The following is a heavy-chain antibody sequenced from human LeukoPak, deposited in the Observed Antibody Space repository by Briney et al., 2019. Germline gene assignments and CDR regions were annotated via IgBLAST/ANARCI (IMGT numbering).Heavy chain of an antibody. Sequence: PGGSLRLSCAASGFTFSDAWMTWPRQAPGKELEWVGLIKSKTNGGTTHYAAPVKGRFTLSRDDSKSTLFLQMNSLKTEDTAVYYCAREVSGAHPYWGQGTLVTVSS. CDR3: AREVSGAHPY. CDR2: IKSKTNGGTT. D-gene: IGHD1-26*01. J-gene: IGHJ4*02. CDR1: GFTFSDAW. V-gene: IGHV3-15*01.